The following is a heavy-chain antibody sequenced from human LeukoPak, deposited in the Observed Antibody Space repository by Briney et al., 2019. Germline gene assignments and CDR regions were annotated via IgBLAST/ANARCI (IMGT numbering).Heavy chain of an antibody. CDR3: ARSPYYDILTGSLRFDP. Sequence: SETLSLTCTVSGYSISSGYYWGWIRPPPGKGLEWIGSIYHSGSTYYNPSLKSRVTISVDTSKNQFSLKLSSVTAADTAVYYCARSPYYDILTGSLRFDPWGQGTLVTVSS. D-gene: IGHD3-9*01. CDR1: GYSISSGYY. J-gene: IGHJ5*02. V-gene: IGHV4-38-2*02. CDR2: IYHSGST.